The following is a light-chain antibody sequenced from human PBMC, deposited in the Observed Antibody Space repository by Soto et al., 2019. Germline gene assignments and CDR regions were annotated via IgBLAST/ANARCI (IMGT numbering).Light chain of an antibody. Sequence: EIVLTQSPGTLSLSPGERATLSCRASQSVSSSYLAWYQQKPGQAPRLLIYGASSRATGIADRFSGSGSGTDFTFTISSLEPEDFAVYYCQQYGSSPTFGQGTKVEIK. CDR2: GAS. J-gene: IGKJ1*01. CDR1: QSVSSSY. V-gene: IGKV3-20*01. CDR3: QQYGSSPT.